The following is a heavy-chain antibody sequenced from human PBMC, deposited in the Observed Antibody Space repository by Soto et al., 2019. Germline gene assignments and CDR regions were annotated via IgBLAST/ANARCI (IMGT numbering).Heavy chain of an antibody. CDR2: VIPIFGTA. D-gene: IGHD1-7*01. CDR3: ARSPELRFYYYYGMDV. J-gene: IGHJ6*02. CDR1: GGTFSSYA. Sequence: SVKVSCKASGGTFSSYAISWVRQAPGQGLEWMGGVIPIFGTANYAQKFQGRVTITADESTSTAYMELSSLRSEDTAVYYCARSPELRFYYYYGMDVWGQGTTVTVSS. V-gene: IGHV1-69*13.